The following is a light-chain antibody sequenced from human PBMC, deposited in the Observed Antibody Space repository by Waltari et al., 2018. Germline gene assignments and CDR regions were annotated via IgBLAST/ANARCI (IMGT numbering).Light chain of an antibody. CDR1: GNDVGSSDY. CDR3: CSYAGPA. CDR2: DVF. V-gene: IGLV2-11*01. J-gene: IGLJ2*01. Sequence: QSALTQPRSVSGSPGQSVTIPCTRTGNDVGSSDYVSWYQQQSGRAPKLIIYDVFNRPSGVPDRFSGSRSGGTAYLTISGLQAEDEADYYCCSYAGPAFGEGTKLTVL.